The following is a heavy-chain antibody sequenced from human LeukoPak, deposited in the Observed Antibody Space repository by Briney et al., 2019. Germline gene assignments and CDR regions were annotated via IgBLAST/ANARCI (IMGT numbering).Heavy chain of an antibody. D-gene: IGHD1-26*01. CDR1: GYTFTSYW. CDR2: IDPSDSYT. CDR3: ARHAGIMRVEAY. V-gene: IGHV5-10-1*01. Sequence: GESLKISCKGSGYTFTSYWISWVRQMPGKGLEWMGRIDPSDSYTNYSPSFQGHVTISADKSISTAYLQWSSLKASDTAMYYCARHAGIMRVEAYWGQGTLVTVSS. J-gene: IGHJ4*02.